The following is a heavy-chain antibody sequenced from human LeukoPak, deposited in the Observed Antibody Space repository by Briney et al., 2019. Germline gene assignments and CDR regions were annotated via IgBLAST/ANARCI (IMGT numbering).Heavy chain of an antibody. CDR3: AKDTPVTRWAFDI. Sequence: GGSLRLSCAASGFTFSSYGMHWVRQAPGKGLEWVAFIRYDGSNKYYADSVKGRFTISRDNSKNTLYLQMNSLRAEDTALYYCAKDTPVTRWAFDIWGQGTMVTVSS. V-gene: IGHV3-30*02. CDR2: IRYDGSNK. D-gene: IGHD4-17*01. CDR1: GFTFSSYG. J-gene: IGHJ3*02.